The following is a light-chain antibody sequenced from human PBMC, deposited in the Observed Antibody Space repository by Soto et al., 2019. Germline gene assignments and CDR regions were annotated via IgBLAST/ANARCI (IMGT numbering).Light chain of an antibody. Sequence: DIQMTQSPSTLSASVGDRVTITCRASQSVTTWLAWYQQKPGKAPNLLIYDASRLQSGIPSRFSGSGSGTEFTLTISSLQPDDFATYYYQQYTTYPYTFGQGTKLEIK. J-gene: IGKJ2*01. CDR2: DAS. CDR1: QSVTTW. V-gene: IGKV1-5*01. CDR3: QQYTTYPYT.